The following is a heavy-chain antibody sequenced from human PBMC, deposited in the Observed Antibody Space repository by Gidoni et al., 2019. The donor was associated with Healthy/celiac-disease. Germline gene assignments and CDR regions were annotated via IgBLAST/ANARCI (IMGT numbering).Heavy chain of an antibody. CDR3: ARGGYYYYYYGMDV. V-gene: IGHV3-21*01. Sequence: EVPLVESGGGLVKPGGSLILSCAASGFTFSSYSMNWVRQAPGKGLEWVSSISSSSSYIYYADSGKGRFTISRDNAKNSLYRQMNSLRAEDTAVYYCARGGYYYYYYGMDVWGQGTTVTVSS. CDR1: GFTFSSYS. J-gene: IGHJ6*02. D-gene: IGHD3-16*01. CDR2: ISSSSSYI.